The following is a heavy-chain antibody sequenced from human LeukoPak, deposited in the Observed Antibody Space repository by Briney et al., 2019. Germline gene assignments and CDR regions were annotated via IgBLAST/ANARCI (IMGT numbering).Heavy chain of an antibody. CDR2: ISYDGSNK. D-gene: IGHD5-18*01. CDR1: GFTFSSYG. CDR3: AKLPTADTAMVT. J-gene: IGHJ5*02. Sequence: GGSLRLSCAASGFTFSSYGMHWVRQAPGKGLEWVAVISYDGSNKYYADSVKGRFTISRDNSKNTLYLQMNSLRAEDTAAYYCAKLPTADTAMVTWGQGTLVTVSS. V-gene: IGHV3-30*18.